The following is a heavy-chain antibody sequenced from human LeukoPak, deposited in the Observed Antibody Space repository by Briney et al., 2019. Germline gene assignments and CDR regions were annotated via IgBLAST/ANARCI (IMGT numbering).Heavy chain of an antibody. CDR1: GGTFSSYT. Sequence: SVKVSCKASGGTFSSYTISWVRQAPGQGLEWMGRIIPILGIANYAQKFQGRVAITADKSTSTAYMELSSLRSEDTAVYYCARDLGGYSYGGYYYYGMDVWGQGTTVTVSS. CDR2: IIPILGIA. J-gene: IGHJ6*02. CDR3: ARDLGGYSYGGYYYYGMDV. D-gene: IGHD5-18*01. V-gene: IGHV1-69*04.